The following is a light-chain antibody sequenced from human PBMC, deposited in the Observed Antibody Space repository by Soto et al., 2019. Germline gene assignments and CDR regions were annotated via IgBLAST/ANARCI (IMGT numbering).Light chain of an antibody. Sequence: EIVMTQSPATLSVSPGERATLSCRASQSVSSNLAWSQQKPCQAPRLLIYGASTRATGIPARFSGSGSGTEFTPTISSLQSEDFAVYYCQEYNNWPTWTFGQGTKVEIK. J-gene: IGKJ1*01. CDR3: QEYNNWPTWT. CDR1: QSVSSN. V-gene: IGKV3-15*01. CDR2: GAS.